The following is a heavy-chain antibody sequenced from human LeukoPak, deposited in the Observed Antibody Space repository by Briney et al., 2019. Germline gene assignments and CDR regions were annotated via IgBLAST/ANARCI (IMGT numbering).Heavy chain of an antibody. CDR1: GFTFSSYS. CDR2: ISSSSSYI. CDR3: ARDSGSYYYYGMDV. J-gene: IGHJ6*02. D-gene: IGHD1-26*01. Sequence: SGGSLRLSCAASGFTFSSYSMNWVRRAPGKGLEWVSSISSSSSYIYYADSVKGRFTISRDNAKNSLYLQMTSLRAEDTAVYYCARDSGSYYYYGMDVWGQGTTVTVSS. V-gene: IGHV3-21*01.